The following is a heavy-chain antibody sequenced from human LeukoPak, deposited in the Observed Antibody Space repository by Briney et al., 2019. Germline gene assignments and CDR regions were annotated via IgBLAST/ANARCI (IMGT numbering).Heavy chain of an antibody. CDR2: IYTSGST. Sequence: PSETLSLTCTVSGGSISSGSYYWSWIRQPAGKGLEWIGRIYTSGSTNYNPSLKSRVTISVDTSKNQFSLKLSSVTAADTAVYYCAKVDVVPASKAAYYMDVWGKGTTVTVSS. V-gene: IGHV4-61*02. CDR1: GGSISSGSYY. D-gene: IGHD2-15*01. J-gene: IGHJ6*03. CDR3: AKVDVVPASKAAYYMDV.